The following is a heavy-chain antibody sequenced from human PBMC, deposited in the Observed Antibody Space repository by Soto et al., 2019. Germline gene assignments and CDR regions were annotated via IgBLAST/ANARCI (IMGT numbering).Heavy chain of an antibody. CDR2: IYHGGTT. CDR1: VYSISSGSY. V-gene: IGHV4-38-2*02. Sequence: PSETLSLTGTVPVYSISSGSYWACIRQPPGKGPEWIASIYHGGTTFYNPSLKSRITISVDTSNNQFSLKLTSVTAADTAVYYCARVHVMVVAGSTFDYWGHGTLVTVSS. D-gene: IGHD6-19*01. CDR3: ARVHVMVVAGSTFDY. J-gene: IGHJ4*01.